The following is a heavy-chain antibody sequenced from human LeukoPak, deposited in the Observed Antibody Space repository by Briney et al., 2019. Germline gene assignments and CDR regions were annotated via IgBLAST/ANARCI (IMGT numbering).Heavy chain of an antibody. CDR3: ARGVRPALFDN. CDR1: DGSMKSYH. Sequence: PSETLSLTCSVSDGSMKSYHWSWIRQPAGKGLEWIGRIYTSGSTDYNPSLMSRVTMSVDTSKNQFSLKLRSMTAADTAVYYCARGVRPALFDNWGQGTLVTVSS. CDR2: IYTSGST. D-gene: IGHD1-1*01. V-gene: IGHV4-4*07. J-gene: IGHJ4*02.